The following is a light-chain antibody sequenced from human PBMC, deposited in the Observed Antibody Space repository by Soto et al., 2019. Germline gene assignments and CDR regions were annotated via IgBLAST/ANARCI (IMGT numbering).Light chain of an antibody. J-gene: IGLJ3*02. V-gene: IGLV2-14*01. Sequence: QSALTQPASVSGSPGQSITISCTGTSSDIGGFNYVSWYQQHPGTAPKLIIYEVSNRPSGISNRFSGSKSGNTASLTISGLQADDEADYYCQSSDNSLSVSDFVFGGGTKVTVL. CDR2: EVS. CDR1: SSDIGGFNY. CDR3: QSSDNSLSVSDFV.